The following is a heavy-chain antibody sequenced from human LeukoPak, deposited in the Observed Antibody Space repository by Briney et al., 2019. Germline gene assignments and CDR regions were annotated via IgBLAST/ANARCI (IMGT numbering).Heavy chain of an antibody. CDR2: IYYSGST. D-gene: IGHD6-19*01. V-gene: IGHV4-59*01. J-gene: IGHJ3*02. CDR1: GGSINSYY. Sequence: SETLSLTCTVSGGSINSYYWSWIRQPPPQGLERIGYIYYSGSTNYNPSLKSRVTISVDTSKNQFSLKLSSVTVADTAVYYCARDDSSAWYPDIWGQGTMVTVSS. CDR3: ARDDSSAWYPDI.